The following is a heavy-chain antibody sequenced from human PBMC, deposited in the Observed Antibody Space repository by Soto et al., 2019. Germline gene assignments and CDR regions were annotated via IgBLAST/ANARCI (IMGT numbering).Heavy chain of an antibody. V-gene: IGHV4-30-4*01. D-gene: IGHD3-10*01. CDR3: ARVLLWFGELLLSPPRDYYYYGMGV. CDR1: GGSISSGDYY. Sequence: SETLSLTCTVSGGSISSGDYYWSWIRQPPGKGLEWIGYIYYSGSTYYNPSLKNRVTISVDTSKNQLSLKLSSVTAADTAVYYCARVLLWFGELLLSPPRDYYYYGMGVWGQGTTVTVSS. J-gene: IGHJ6*02. CDR2: IYYSGST.